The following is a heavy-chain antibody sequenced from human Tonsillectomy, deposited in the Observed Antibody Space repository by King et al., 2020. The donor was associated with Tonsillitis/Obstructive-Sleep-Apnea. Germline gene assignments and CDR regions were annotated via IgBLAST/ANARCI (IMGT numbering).Heavy chain of an antibody. Sequence: TLKESGPTLVKPTQTLTLTCTFSGSSLSTSGVGVGWIRQPPGKALEWLGIIYFDDAQRYSPSLQGRLTITKDTSKNQVVLTMTNMDPVDTATYYCAQFYSGYDLGGFDYWGQGTLVTVSS. D-gene: IGHD5-12*01. V-gene: IGHV2-5*02. CDR2: IYFDDAQ. CDR3: AQFYSGYDLGGFDY. J-gene: IGHJ4*02. CDR1: GSSLSTSGVG.